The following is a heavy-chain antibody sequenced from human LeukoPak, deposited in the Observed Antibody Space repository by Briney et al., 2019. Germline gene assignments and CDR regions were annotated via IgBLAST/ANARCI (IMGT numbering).Heavy chain of an antibody. CDR3: ARGGYYYGSGSYNWFDP. CDR1: GGSISSGSYY. CDR2: IYYSGST. V-gene: IGHV4-39*07. D-gene: IGHD3-10*01. Sequence: SETLSLTCTVSGGSISSGSYYWGWLRQPPGKGLEWIGSIYYSGSTYYNPSLKSRVTISVDTSKNQFSLKLSSVTAADTAVYYCARGGYYYGSGSYNWFDPWGQGTLVTVSS. J-gene: IGHJ5*02.